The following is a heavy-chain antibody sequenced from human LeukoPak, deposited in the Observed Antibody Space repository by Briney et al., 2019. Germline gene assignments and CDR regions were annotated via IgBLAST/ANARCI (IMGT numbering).Heavy chain of an antibody. D-gene: IGHD6-19*01. Sequence: GASGKVSRKGAGYTFTSYSISWGRQAPGQRLEWVGGISTYYGNTNYAQKLQGRVTMTTDTSTSTAYMELRSLRSDDTAVYYCARDGSRAVACYYFDYWGQGTLVTVSS. J-gene: IGHJ4*02. CDR1: GYTFTSYS. CDR3: ARDGSRAVACYYFDY. CDR2: ISTYYGNT. V-gene: IGHV1-18*04.